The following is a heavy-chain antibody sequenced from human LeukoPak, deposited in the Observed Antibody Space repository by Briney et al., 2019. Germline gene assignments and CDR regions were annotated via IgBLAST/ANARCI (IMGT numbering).Heavy chain of an antibody. J-gene: IGHJ4*02. D-gene: IGHD3-22*01. V-gene: IGHV4-39*07. CDR3: ARERLRYYYDSSGYYGFDY. CDR2: IYYSGST. CDR1: GGSISSSSYY. Sequence: PSETLSLTCTVSGGSISSSSYYWGWIRQPPGKGLEWIGSIYYSGSTYYNPSLKSRVTISVDTSKNQFSLKLSSVTAADTAVYYCARERLRYYYDSSGYYGFDYWGQGTLVTVSS.